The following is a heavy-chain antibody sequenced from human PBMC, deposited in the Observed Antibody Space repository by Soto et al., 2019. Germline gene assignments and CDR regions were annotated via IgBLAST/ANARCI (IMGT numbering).Heavy chain of an antibody. CDR1: GFTFSSYT. V-gene: IGHV3-48*02. CDR3: ARDYLYAFDI. CDR2: IRSSTSIT. J-gene: IGHJ3*02. Sequence: EVQLVESGGGLVQPGGSLRLSCAASGFTFSSYTMNWVLQAPGKGLEWISYIRSSTSITSYTDSVKGRFTISTDNAKNSLYLQMNILTDDDTAVYYCARDYLYAFDIWGQGTMVTVCS.